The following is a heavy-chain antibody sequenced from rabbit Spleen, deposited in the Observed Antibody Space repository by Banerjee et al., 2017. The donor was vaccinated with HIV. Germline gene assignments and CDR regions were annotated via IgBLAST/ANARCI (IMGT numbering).Heavy chain of an antibody. J-gene: IGHJ6*01. CDR1: GFSFSNKAV. CDR2: INAVTGKA. D-gene: IGHD8-1*01. V-gene: IGHV1S45*01. Sequence: QEQLVESGGGLVRPEGSLKLSCTASGFSFSNKAVMCWVRQAPGKGLQWIACINAVTGKAVYATWAKGRFTCSKTSSTTVTLQMTSLTVADTATYFCARDTGSSFSSYGMDLWGQGTLVTGS. CDR3: ARDTGSSFSSYGMDL.